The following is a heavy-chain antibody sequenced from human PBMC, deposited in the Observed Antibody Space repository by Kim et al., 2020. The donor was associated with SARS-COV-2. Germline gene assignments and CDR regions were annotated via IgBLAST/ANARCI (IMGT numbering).Heavy chain of an antibody. CDR3: ARAPGPVTASS. J-gene: IGHJ4*02. V-gene: IGHV3-30*01. D-gene: IGHD2-21*02. Sequence: YYADSVKGRFTSSRDNSKNTLYLQMNSLRAEDTAVYYCARAPGPVTASSWGQGTLVTVSS.